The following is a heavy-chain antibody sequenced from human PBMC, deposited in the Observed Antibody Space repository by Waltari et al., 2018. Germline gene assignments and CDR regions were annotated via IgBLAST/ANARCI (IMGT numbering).Heavy chain of an antibody. V-gene: IGHV1-2*02. D-gene: IGHD3-16*02. CDR2: INPNSGGT. J-gene: IGHJ4*02. CDR1: GYTFTGYY. CDR3: ARAAFTFGGVIVIRGFDY. Sequence: QVQLVQSGAEVKKPGASVKVSCKASGYTFTGYYIPWVRQAPGQGLEWMGWINPNSGGTNYAQKFQDRVTMTRDTSISTAYMKLSRLRSDDTAVYYCARAAFTFGGVIVIRGFDYWGQGTLVTVSS.